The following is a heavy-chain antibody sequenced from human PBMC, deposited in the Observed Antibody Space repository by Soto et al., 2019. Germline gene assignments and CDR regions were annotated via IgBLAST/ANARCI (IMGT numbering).Heavy chain of an antibody. CDR2: IYYSGST. J-gene: IGHJ4*02. CDR1: GGSISSYY. CDR3: ASLNYYVSSGYYLFDY. Sequence: SETLSLTCTVSGGSISSYYWSWIRQPPGKGLEWIGYIYYSGSTNYNPSLKSRVTLSVATSKNQFSLKLSSVPAADTAVYYWASLNYYVSSGYYLFDYWRQRTLVTVSS. V-gene: IGHV4-59*01. D-gene: IGHD3-22*01.